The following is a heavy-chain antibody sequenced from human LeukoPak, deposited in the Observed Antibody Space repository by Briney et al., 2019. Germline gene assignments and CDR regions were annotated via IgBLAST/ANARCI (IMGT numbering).Heavy chain of an antibody. CDR2: IYSGGST. J-gene: IGHJ4*02. CDR3: ARGDYGDLYYFDY. V-gene: IGHV3-53*01. Sequence: PGGSLRLSCAASGSTVSSNYMSWVRQAPGKGLEWVSVIYSGGSTYYADSVKGRFTISRDNSKNTLYLQMNSLRAEDTAVYFCARGDYGDLYYFDYWGQGTLVTVSS. CDR1: GSTVSSNY. D-gene: IGHD4-17*01.